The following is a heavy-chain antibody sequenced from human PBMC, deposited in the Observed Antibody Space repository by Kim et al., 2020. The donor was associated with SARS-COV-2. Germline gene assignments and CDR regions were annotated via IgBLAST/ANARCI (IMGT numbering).Heavy chain of an antibody. CDR3: ARDTNDYGDPIVDY. CDR2: ISSSSSYI. J-gene: IGHJ4*02. CDR1: GFTFSSYS. D-gene: IGHD4-17*01. V-gene: IGHV3-21*01. Sequence: GGSLRLSCAASGFTFSSYSMNWVRQAPGKGLEWVSSISSSSSYIYYADSVKGRFTISRDNAKNSLYLQMNSLRAEDTAVYYCARDTNDYGDPIVDYWGQGTLVTVSS.